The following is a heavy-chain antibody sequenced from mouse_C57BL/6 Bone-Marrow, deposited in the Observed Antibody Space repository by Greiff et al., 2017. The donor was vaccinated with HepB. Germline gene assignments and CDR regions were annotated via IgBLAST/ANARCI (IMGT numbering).Heavy chain of an antibody. CDR1: GFSFNTYA. CDR2: IRSKSNNYAT. Sequence: EVQLVESGGGLVQPTGSLKLSCAASGFSFNTYAMNWVRQAPGTGLEWVARIRSKSNNYATYYADSVKDRFTISRDDSESMLYLQMNNLKTEDTAMYDCVIQDYYRYAMDYWGQGTSVTVSS. V-gene: IGHV10-1*01. CDR3: VIQDYYRYAMDY. D-gene: IGHD2-14*01. J-gene: IGHJ4*01.